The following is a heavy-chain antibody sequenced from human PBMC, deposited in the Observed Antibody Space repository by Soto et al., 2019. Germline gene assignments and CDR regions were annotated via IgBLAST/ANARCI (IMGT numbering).Heavy chain of an antibody. CDR3: AKIPVPGPDRTIGGATTCGT. CDR1: GVTFSSYA. D-gene: IGHD1-26*01. Sequence: XGSLRLSCSASGVTFSSYAMSWVRQAPGKGLGWVSAIIGSGGSTYYADSVKGRFTISRNSSKNTLYLQMNSLRAEDTAVYYCAKIPVPGPDRTIGGATTCGTWGQGTLVTVSS. J-gene: IGHJ5*02. CDR2: IIGSGGST. V-gene: IGHV3-23*01.